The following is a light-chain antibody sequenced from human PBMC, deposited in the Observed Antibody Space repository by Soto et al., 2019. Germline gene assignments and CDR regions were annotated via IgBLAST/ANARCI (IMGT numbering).Light chain of an antibody. CDR3: HSYDVSLSGPV. Sequence: QSVLTQPPSVSGAPGRRVTIPCTGSSSNIGAGYDVHWYQQLPGTAPKVLIYDNNNRPSGVPDRFSGSKSGTSASLAITGLQAEDEADYYCHSYDVSLSGPVFGGGTKVTVL. CDR1: SSNIGAGYD. V-gene: IGLV1-40*01. J-gene: IGLJ2*01. CDR2: DNN.